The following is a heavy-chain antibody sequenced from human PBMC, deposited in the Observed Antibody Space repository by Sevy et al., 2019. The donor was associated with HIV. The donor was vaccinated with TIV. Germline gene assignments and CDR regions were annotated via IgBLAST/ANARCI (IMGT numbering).Heavy chain of an antibody. J-gene: IGHJ3*02. Sequence: GGSLRLSCAASGFTFSNAWMNWVRQAPGKGLEWVGRIKSKTDGGTTDYAAPGKGRFTIKRDDSKNTLYLQMNSLKTENLDVYYCTTDSVLTLPGPYVRAADDDAFDIWGQGTMVAVSS. CDR3: TTDSVLTLPGPYVRAADDDAFDI. V-gene: IGHV3-15*07. D-gene: IGHD6-25*01. CDR2: IKSKTDGGTT. CDR1: GFTFSNAW.